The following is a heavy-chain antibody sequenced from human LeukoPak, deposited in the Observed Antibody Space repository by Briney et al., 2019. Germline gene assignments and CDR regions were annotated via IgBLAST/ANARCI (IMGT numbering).Heavy chain of an antibody. CDR2: IYYSGST. CDR3: VRGGGYYAYHDAFDI. Sequence: SETLSLTCTVSGGSIGSYYWSWIRQPPGKGLEWIGYIYYSGSTKYKPSLKSRVTISVDTSKNQFSLKLSSVTAADTAVYYCVRGGGYYAYHDAFDIWGQGTMVAVSS. V-gene: IGHV4-59*08. CDR1: GGSIGSYY. J-gene: IGHJ3*02. D-gene: IGHD3-22*01.